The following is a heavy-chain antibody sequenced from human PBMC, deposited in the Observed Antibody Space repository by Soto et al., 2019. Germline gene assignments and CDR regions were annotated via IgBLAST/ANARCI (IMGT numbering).Heavy chain of an antibody. CDR2: IYYSGST. CDR1: GGYXSSGGYY. J-gene: IGHJ5*02. V-gene: IGHV4-31*02. CDR3: ARDRVYGDYAFWFDP. Sequence: PSETLSLTWTVSGGYXSSGGYYWSWIHQHPGKGLEWIGYIYYSGSTYYNPSLKSRVTISVDTSKNQFSLKLSSVTAADTAVYYCARDRVYGDYAFWFDPWGQGTLVTVSS. D-gene: IGHD4-17*01.